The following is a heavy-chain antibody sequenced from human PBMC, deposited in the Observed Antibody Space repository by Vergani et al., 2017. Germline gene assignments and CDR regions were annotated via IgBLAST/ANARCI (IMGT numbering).Heavy chain of an antibody. CDR3: ARARTVVTGPDNWFDP. J-gene: IGHJ5*02. CDR2: IYYSGST. D-gene: IGHD4-23*01. CDR1: GDSIISRSYY. V-gene: IGHV4-30-4*08. Sequence: QMQLQESGPGLVKASETLSLTCTVSGDSIISRSYYWGWIRQPPGKGLEWIGYIYYSGSTYYNPSLKSRVTISVDTSKNQFSLKLSSVTAADTAVYYCARARTVVTGPDNWFDPWGQGTLVTVSS.